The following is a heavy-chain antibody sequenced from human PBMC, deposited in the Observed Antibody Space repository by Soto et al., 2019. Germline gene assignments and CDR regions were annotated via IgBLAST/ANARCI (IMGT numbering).Heavy chain of an antibody. CDR1: GYIIKNYW. CDR2: IFPDDSDT. Sequence: ESLKISCKASGYIIKNYWIGWVRQMPGQGLEWMGIIFPDDSDTRYSPSFQGHVTISVDKSISTAYVQWSSLKASDSAIYYCFRGGVTSRTFDYWGQGTLVTVSS. CDR3: FRGGVTSRTFDY. V-gene: IGHV5-51*01. J-gene: IGHJ4*02. D-gene: IGHD3-16*01.